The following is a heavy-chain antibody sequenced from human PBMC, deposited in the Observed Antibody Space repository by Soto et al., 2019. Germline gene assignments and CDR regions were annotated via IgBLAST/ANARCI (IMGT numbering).Heavy chain of an antibody. J-gene: IGHJ4*02. CDR3: ARDPRYCSDGICYPFCDS. CDR1: GFTFGAFW. D-gene: IGHD2-15*01. Sequence: GGSLRLSCAASGFTFGAFWMSWVRQAPGKGLEWVAYIKEDGSERYSVDSVKGRFTVSRDNARNSLYLQMNSLRAEDTAVYYCARDPRYCSDGICYPFCDSWGQGTRVTVSS. CDR2: IKEDGSER. V-gene: IGHV3-7*01.